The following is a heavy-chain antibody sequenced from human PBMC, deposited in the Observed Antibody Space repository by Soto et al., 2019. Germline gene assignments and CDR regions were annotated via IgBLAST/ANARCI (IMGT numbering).Heavy chain of an antibody. Sequence: PVGSLRLSCVASGFSLSDYAVNWVRQAPGKGLEWVSFISSDSRTIYYADFVEGRFTVSRDNARNSVSLQMDSLRDEDAAVYYCARIKLVEWFFINVDVYDMDVWGQGTPVTVSS. D-gene: IGHD3-3*01. CDR1: GFSLSDYA. CDR3: ARIKLVEWFFINVDVYDMDV. J-gene: IGHJ6*02. CDR2: ISSDSRTI. V-gene: IGHV3-48*02.